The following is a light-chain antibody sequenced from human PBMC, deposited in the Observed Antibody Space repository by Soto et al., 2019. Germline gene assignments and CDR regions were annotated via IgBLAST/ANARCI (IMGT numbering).Light chain of an antibody. Sequence: EIELTQSPATLSFSPGERSTRSCRASQNVYEYIAWYQQKPGQAPRLLIYDAIYRTTGIPARFSGSGSGTDFTLTISSLEPEDFGVYYCQQRSKWVTFGRGTKVDIK. CDR3: QQRSKWVT. CDR2: DAI. J-gene: IGKJ4*01. CDR1: QNVYEY. V-gene: IGKV3-11*01.